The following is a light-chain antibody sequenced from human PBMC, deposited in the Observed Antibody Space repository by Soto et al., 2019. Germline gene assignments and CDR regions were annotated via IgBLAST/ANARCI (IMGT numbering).Light chain of an antibody. CDR2: DAS. J-gene: IGKJ5*01. Sequence: EVVLTPNPPTLVVSGGGSATLCCRTSKSISSHLAWYQQKPGQAPRLLIYDASNRATGIPARFIGCGPKTAFAITLRSRHSGGFAVSFCQHRCSGAGTVSQGTRLEIK. CDR1: KSISSH. CDR3: QHRCSGAGT. V-gene: IGKV3-11*01.